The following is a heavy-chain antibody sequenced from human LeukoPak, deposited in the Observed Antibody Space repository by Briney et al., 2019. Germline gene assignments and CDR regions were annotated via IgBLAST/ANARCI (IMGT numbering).Heavy chain of an antibody. D-gene: IGHD3-10*01. Sequence: SETLSLTCAVSGVSFNDYYWSWVRQTPGKGLEWIGEINHSGYTNDSPSLKSRVTLSIDTSRTQFSLNLRSVTVADAGIYFCTRMTSGHDYWGQGTLVTVSS. J-gene: IGHJ4*02. CDR1: GVSFNDYY. V-gene: IGHV4-34*01. CDR2: INHSGYT. CDR3: TRMTSGHDY.